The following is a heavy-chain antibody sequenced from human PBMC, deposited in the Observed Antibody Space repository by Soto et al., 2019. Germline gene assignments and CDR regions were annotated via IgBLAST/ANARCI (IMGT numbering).Heavy chain of an antibody. CDR1: GYTLTELS. D-gene: IGHD3-16*01. Sequence: ASVKVSCKVSGYTLTELSLHWVRQPPGKGLEWMGGFDPEDAETIFAQKFQGRVTLTEDTSTDTAYMELSSLGSDDAAVYYCATRTYYDYVGGRVDYWG. V-gene: IGHV1-24*01. J-gene: IGHJ4*01. CDR3: ATRTYYDYVGGRVDY. CDR2: FDPEDAET.